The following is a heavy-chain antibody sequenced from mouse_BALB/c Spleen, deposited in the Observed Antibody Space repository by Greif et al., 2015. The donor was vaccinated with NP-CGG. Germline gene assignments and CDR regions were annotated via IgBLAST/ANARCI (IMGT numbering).Heavy chain of an antibody. J-gene: IGHJ4*01. CDR2: ISSGGST. CDR3: ARDGYYAMDY. V-gene: IGHV5-6-5*01. CDR1: GFTFSSYA. Sequence: DVKLVESGGGLVKPGGSLKLSCAASGFTFSSYAMSWVRQTPEKRLEWVASISSGGSTYYPDSVKGRFTTSRDNARNILYLQMSSLRSEDTAMYYCARDGYYAMDYWGQGTSVTVSS.